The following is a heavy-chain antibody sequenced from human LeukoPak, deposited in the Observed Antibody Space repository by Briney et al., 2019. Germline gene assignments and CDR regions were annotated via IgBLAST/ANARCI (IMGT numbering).Heavy chain of an antibody. CDR3: ARGWGELERRNFDY. CDR2: IYYSGST. V-gene: IGHV4-30-4*08. Sequence: SETLSLTCTVSGGSISSYYWSWIRQPPGKGLEWIGYIYYSGSTYYNPSLKSRVTISVDTSKNQFSLKLSSVTAADTAVYYCARGWGELERRNFDYWGQGTLVTVSS. CDR1: GGSISSYY. J-gene: IGHJ4*02. D-gene: IGHD1-1*01.